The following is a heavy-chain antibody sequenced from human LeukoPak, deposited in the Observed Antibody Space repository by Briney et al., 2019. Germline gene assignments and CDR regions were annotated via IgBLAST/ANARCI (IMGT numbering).Heavy chain of an antibody. Sequence: QSGGSLRLSCAASGFTFSSYAMSWVRQAPGKGLEWVSAISGSGGSTYYADSVKGRFTISRDNSKNTLYLQMNSLRAEDTAVYYCASSEGYFDWLPPLAFDHWGQGTLVTVSS. V-gene: IGHV3-23*01. J-gene: IGHJ4*02. CDR1: GFTFSSYA. D-gene: IGHD3-9*01. CDR2: ISGSGGST. CDR3: ASSEGYFDWLPPLAFDH.